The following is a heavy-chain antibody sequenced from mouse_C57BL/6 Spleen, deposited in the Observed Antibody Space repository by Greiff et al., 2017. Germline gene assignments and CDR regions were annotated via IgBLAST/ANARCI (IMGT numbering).Heavy chain of an antibody. J-gene: IGHJ3*01. CDR3: ARDPGTPGEFAY. Sequence: EVKLQESGPGLVKPSQSLSLTCSVTGYSITSGYYWNWIRQFPGNKLEWMGYISYDGSNNYNPSLKNRISITRDTSKNQFFLKLNSVTTEDTATYYCARDPGTPGEFAYWGQGTLVTVSA. CDR2: ISYDGSN. CDR1: GYSITSGYY. V-gene: IGHV3-6*01.